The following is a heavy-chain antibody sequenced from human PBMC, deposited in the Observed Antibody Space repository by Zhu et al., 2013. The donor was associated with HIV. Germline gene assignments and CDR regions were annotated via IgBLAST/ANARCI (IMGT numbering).Heavy chain of an antibody. V-gene: IGHV1-2*04. CDR3: AREDYGGFLSNWFDP. CDR2: INPNSGGT. Sequence: QVQLVQSGAEVKKPGASVKVSCKASGYTFTGYYMHWVRQAPGQGLEWMGWINPNSGGTNYAQKFQGWVTMTRDTSISTAYMELSRLRSDDTAVYYCAREDYGGFLSNWFDPWGQGTLVTVSS. J-gene: IGHJ5*02. D-gene: IGHD4-17*01. CDR1: GYTFTGYY.